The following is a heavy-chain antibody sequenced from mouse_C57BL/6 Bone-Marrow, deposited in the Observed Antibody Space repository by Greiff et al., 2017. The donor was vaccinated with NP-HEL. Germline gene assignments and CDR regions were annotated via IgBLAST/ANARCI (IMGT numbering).Heavy chain of an antibody. J-gene: IGHJ3*01. V-gene: IGHV1-20*01. CDR1: GYSFTGYF. D-gene: IGHD2-3*01. CDR2: INPYNGDT. CDR3: ARDGYFPWFAY. Sequence: EVQLQQSGPELVKPGDSVKISCKASGYSFTGYFMNWVMQSHGKSLEWIGRINPYNGDTFYNQKFKGKATLTVEKSSSTAHMELRSLTSEDSAVYYCARDGYFPWFAYWGQGTLVTVSA.